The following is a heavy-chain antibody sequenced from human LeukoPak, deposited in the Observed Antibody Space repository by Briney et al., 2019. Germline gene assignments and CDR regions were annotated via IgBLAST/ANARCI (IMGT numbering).Heavy chain of an antibody. Sequence: QPGRSLRLSCVASGFTFGFTFSYYAMHWVRQAPGKGLEWVAFISNDGGNRYFANSVKGRFTISRDNSKNTVYLQMNSLGAEDTAVYYCADSDGYYYDVWGQGTLVTVS. CDR3: ADSDGYYYDV. J-gene: IGHJ4*02. CDR2: ISNDGGNR. D-gene: IGHD2-15*01. V-gene: IGHV3-30-3*01. CDR1: GFTFGFTFSYYA.